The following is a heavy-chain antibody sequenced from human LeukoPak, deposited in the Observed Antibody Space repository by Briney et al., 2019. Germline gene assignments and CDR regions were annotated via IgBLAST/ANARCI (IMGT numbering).Heavy chain of an antibody. J-gene: IGHJ5*02. CDR1: GGSFSGYY. CDR2: INHSGST. D-gene: IGHD3-22*01. CDR3: ARGFYYDSSGYYGP. Sequence: PSETLSLTCAVYGGSFSGYYWSWIRQPPGKGLEWIGEINHSGSTNYNPSLKSRVTISVDTSKNQFSLKLSSVTAADTAVYYCARGFYYDSSGYYGPWGQGTLVTVSS. V-gene: IGHV4-34*01.